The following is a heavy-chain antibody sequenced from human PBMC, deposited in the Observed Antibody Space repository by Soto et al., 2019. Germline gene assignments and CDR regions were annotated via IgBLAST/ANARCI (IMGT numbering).Heavy chain of an antibody. D-gene: IGHD5-12*01. J-gene: IGHJ6*02. V-gene: IGHV3-30-3*01. Sequence: QVQLVESGGGVVQPGRSLRLSCAASGFTFSTYAMHWVRQAPGKGLEWVALISYHGSKKYHADSVKGRFTISRDNSKNTLDLQMNSLRPEDTAVYFCARGGTDSTYYYGMDVWGQGTTVTVSS. CDR2: ISYHGSKK. CDR1: GFTFSTYA. CDR3: ARGGTDSTYYYGMDV.